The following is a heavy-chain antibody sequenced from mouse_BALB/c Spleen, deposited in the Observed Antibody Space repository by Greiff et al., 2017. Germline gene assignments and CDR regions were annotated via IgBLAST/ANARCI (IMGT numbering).Heavy chain of an antibody. D-gene: IGHD2-1*01. CDR3: ATIYYVAD. V-gene: IGHV1-28*01. CDR1: GYSFTSYY. Sequence: EVQLQQSGPELMKPGASVKISCKASGYSFTSYYMHWVEQSHGKSLEWIGYIDPFNGGTSYNQKFKGKATLTVDKSSSTAYMHLSSLTSEDSAVYCCATIYYVADWGQGTLVTVSA. CDR2: IDPFNGGT. J-gene: IGHJ3*01.